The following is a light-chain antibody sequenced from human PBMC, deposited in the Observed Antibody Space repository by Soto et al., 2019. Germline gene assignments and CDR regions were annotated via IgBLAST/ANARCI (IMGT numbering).Light chain of an antibody. CDR2: HVS. CDR1: QSLLHSDGNTY. V-gene: IGKV2-24*01. Sequence: VLTQTPLSSPVTLGQPASISCSSSQSLLHSDGNTYLSWLQQRPVQPPRLLIYHVSNRFSGVTDRLSGSGAGTDFTLKISRVEAEDVGVYSCIPLSPFPRTFGQGTKVE. J-gene: IGKJ1*01. CDR3: IPLSPFPRT.